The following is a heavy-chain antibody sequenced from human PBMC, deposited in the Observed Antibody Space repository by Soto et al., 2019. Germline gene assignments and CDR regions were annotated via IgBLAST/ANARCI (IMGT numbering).Heavy chain of an antibody. CDR2: IYYSGST. Sequence: SETLSLTCTVSGGSISSSSYYWGWIRQPPGKGLEWIGNIYYSGSTYHNPSLKSRVTISVDTSKNQFSLKLSSVTAADTAVYYCAKDTYYDILTGYLLDAFDIWGQGTMVTVSS. CDR1: GGSISSSSYY. J-gene: IGHJ3*02. V-gene: IGHV4-39*07. CDR3: AKDTYYDILTGYLLDAFDI. D-gene: IGHD3-9*01.